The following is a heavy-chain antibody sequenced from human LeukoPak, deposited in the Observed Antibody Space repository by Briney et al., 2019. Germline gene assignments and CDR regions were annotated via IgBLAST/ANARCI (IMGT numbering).Heavy chain of an antibody. J-gene: IGHJ4*02. V-gene: IGHV3-13*01. Sequence: PGGSLRLSCAASGFTFSSYDMHWVRQATGEGLEWVSAIGTAGDTYYPGSVKGRFTISRENAKNSLYLQMNSLRAGDTAVYYCARGYGSGSFDYWGQGTLVTVSS. CDR3: ARGYGSGSFDY. D-gene: IGHD3-10*01. CDR2: IGTAGDT. CDR1: GFTFSSYD.